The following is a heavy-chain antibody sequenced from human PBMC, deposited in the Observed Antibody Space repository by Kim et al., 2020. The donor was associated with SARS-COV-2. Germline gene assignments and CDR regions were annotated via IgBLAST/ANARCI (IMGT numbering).Heavy chain of an antibody. J-gene: IGHJ3*02. CDR1: GGTFSSYA. Sequence: SVKVSCKASGGTFSSYAISWVRQAPGQGLEWMGGIIPIFGTANYAQKFQGRVTITADESTSTAYMELSSLRSEDTAVYYCARGSTYVTYSSGWYGPFDIWGQGTMVTVSS. V-gene: IGHV1-69*13. CDR2: IIPIFGTA. D-gene: IGHD6-19*01. CDR3: ARGSTYVTYSSGWYGPFDI.